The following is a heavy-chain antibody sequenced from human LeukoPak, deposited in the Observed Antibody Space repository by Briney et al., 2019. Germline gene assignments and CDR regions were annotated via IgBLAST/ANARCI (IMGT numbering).Heavy chain of an antibody. J-gene: IGHJ5*01. V-gene: IGHV4-39*01. CDR2: IHNRGNT. Sequence: SETLSLTCTVSGGSISTSSYYWGWIRQPPGKGLEWIGSIHNRGNTDYNPSLDGRVTISLDTSANHFSLQLNSVTAADTAVYYCVRHDGRGGATMGAFDSWGQGSLVTVSS. CDR1: GGSISTSSYY. D-gene: IGHD5-12*01. CDR3: VRHDGRGGATMGAFDS.